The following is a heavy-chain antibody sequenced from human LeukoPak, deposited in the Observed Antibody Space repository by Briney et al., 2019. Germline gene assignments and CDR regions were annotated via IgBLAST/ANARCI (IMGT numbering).Heavy chain of an antibody. CDR3: ARDSYGSGSYFY. V-gene: IGHV4-31*03. CDR1: GGSISSGGYY. D-gene: IGHD3-10*01. CDR2: IYYSGST. Sequence: SETLSLTCTVSGGSISSGGYYWIWIRQHPGKGLEWIGYIYYSGSTYYNPSLKSRVTISVDTSKNQFSLKLSSVTAADTAVYYCARDSYGSGSYFYWGQGTLVTVSS. J-gene: IGHJ4*02.